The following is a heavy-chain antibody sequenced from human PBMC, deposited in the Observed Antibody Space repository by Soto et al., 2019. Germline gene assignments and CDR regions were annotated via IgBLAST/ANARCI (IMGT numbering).Heavy chain of an antibody. CDR2: IYYSGST. CDR1: GGSISSGGYY. D-gene: IGHD3-10*01. CDR3: ASTTTESYNWFDP. J-gene: IGHJ5*02. Sequence: SETLSLTCTFSGGSISSGGYYWSWIRQHPGKGLEWIGYIYYSGSTYYNPSLKSRVTISVDTSKNQFSLKLSSVTAADTAVYYCASTTTESYNWFDPWGQGTLVTVSS. V-gene: IGHV4-31*03.